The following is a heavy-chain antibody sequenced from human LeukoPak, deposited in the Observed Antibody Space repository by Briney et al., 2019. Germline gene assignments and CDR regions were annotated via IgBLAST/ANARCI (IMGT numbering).Heavy chain of an antibody. Sequence: ASVKVSCKASGYSFTGYYMHWVRQAPAQGLEWMGWINPYSGGTNYAQKFQGRVTMTGDTSISTAYMELSRLRSDDTAVYYCVRDRTKYCSSTSCPLDYWGQGTLVTVSS. CDR3: VRDRTKYCSSTSCPLDY. J-gene: IGHJ4*02. CDR2: INPYSGGT. CDR1: GYSFTGYY. D-gene: IGHD2-2*01. V-gene: IGHV1-2*02.